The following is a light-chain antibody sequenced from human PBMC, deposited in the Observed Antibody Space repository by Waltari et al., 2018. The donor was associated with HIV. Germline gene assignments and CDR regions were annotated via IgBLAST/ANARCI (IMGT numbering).Light chain of an antibody. V-gene: IGKV1-39*01. CDR1: HNIGRL. CDR2: TAS. J-gene: IGKJ1*01. CDR3: QQSYNTSKT. Sequence: DIQMTQSPSSLSASVGDRVTITCRASHNIGRLLPWYQQRPGKAPNLLISTASYLQSGVPSRFSGSGSGTDFTLTIGGLQPADFATYYCQQSYNTSKTFGQGT.